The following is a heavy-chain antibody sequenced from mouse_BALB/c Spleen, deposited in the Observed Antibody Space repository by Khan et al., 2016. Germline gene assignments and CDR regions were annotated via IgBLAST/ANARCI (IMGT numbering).Heavy chain of an antibody. D-gene: IGHD2-3*01. J-gene: IGHJ4*01. V-gene: IGHV9-3-1*01. CDR1: GYTFTNYG. Sequence: QIQLVQSGPELKKPGETVKISCKASGYTFTNYGMNWVKQPPGKGLKWMGWINTYTGEPTYADDFKGRFAFSLETSASTAYLQINNLKNEDTATYFCARVHMNYYAMDYWGQGTSVTVSS. CDR2: INTYTGEP. CDR3: ARVHMNYYAMDY.